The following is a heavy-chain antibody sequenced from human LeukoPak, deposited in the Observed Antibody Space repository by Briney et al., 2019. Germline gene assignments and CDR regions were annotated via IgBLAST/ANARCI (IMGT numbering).Heavy chain of an antibody. CDR3: AKDTGYCSGGSCYS. CDR2: ISGSGGST. J-gene: IGHJ4*02. Sequence: GGSLRLSCAASEFTFSSYAMSWVRQAPGKGLEWVSAISGSGGSTYYADSVKGRFTISRDNSKNTLYLQMNSLRAEDTAVYYCAKDTGYCSGGSCYSWGQGTLVTVSS. D-gene: IGHD2-15*01. V-gene: IGHV3-23*01. CDR1: EFTFSSYA.